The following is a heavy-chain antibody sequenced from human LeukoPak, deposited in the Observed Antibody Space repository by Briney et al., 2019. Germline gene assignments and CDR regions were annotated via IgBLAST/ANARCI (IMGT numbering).Heavy chain of an antibody. Sequence: GASVKVSCKASGYTFTSYDINWVRQATGQGLEWMGWMNPNSGNTGYAQKFQGRVTITRNTSISTAYMELSSLRSEDTAVYYCARVSSKGDFWSGFPDYWGQGTLVTVSS. V-gene: IGHV1-8*03. CDR3: ARVSSKGDFWSGFPDY. CDR1: GYTFTSYD. CDR2: MNPNSGNT. J-gene: IGHJ4*02. D-gene: IGHD3-3*01.